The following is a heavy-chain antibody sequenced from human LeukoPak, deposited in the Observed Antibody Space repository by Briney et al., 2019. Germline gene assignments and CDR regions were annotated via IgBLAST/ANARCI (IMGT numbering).Heavy chain of an antibody. V-gene: IGHV3-30*04. D-gene: IGHD3-16*01. CDR3: ARYGGFLDY. J-gene: IGHJ4*02. Sequence: GSLRLSCAASGFTFSNYAMHWFRQAPGKGLEWVAVISYDGRNQYYADSVKGRFTVSRDNSKSTLYLQMNRLRGEDTAVYNCARYGGFLDYWGLGTLVTVSS. CDR1: GFTFSNYA. CDR2: ISYDGRNQ.